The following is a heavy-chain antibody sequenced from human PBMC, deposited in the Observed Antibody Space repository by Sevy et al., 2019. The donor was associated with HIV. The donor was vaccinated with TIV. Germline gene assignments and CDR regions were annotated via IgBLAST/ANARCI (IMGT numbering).Heavy chain of an antibody. CDR1: GFTFSNYA. V-gene: IGHV3-23*01. CDR3: AKDRVSGTYYTGDFDY. J-gene: IGHJ4*02. CDR2: ISGSGDKT. D-gene: IGHD3-10*01. Sequence: PGGSLRLSCAASGFTFSNYAMNWVRQTPGKGLEWVSSISGSGDKTYYADSVKGRFTISRDNSKNTLYLQMNSLTAEDTAVYYCAKDRVSGTYYTGDFDYWGQGTLVTVSS.